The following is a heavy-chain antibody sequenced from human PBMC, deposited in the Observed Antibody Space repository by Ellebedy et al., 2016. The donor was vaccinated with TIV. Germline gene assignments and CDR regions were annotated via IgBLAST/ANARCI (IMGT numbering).Heavy chain of an antibody. CDR1: GGSMTRSSYC. J-gene: IGHJ5*02. D-gene: IGHD3-10*01. CDR3: ARWFGELLYVRWFDP. CDR2: IYYSGTT. Sequence: SETLSLTCTVSGGSMTRSSYCWAWIRQPPGKGLEWIGSIYYSGTTYYNPSLKSRVTISVDTSKNQFSLKLSSVTAADTVVYHCARWFGELLYVRWFDPWGQGTLVTVSS. V-gene: IGHV4-39*01.